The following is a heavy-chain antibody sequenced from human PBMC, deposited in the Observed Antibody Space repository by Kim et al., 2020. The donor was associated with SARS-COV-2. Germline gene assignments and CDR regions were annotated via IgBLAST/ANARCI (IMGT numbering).Heavy chain of an antibody. D-gene: IGHD1-26*01. CDR3: ARYRAPSD. CDR2: GSRK. J-gene: IGHJ4*02. V-gene: IGHV3-7*01. Sequence: GSRKHYLDSVKGRFFISRDNAKNSLYLQMSSLRVDDTAVYYCARYRAPSDWGQGTLVTVSS.